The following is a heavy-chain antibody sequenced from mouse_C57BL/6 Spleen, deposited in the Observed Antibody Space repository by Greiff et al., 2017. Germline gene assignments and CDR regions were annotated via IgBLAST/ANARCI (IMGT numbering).Heavy chain of an antibody. Sequence: QVQLQQSGAELVRPGASVKLSCKASGYTFTDYYINWVKQRPGQGLEWIARIYPGSGNTYYNEKFKGKATLTAEKSSSTAYMQLSSLTSEDSAVYFCARYGYYGTYFDYWGQGTTLTVSS. J-gene: IGHJ2*01. CDR2: IYPGSGNT. CDR1: GYTFTDYY. CDR3: ARYGYYGTYFDY. D-gene: IGHD1-1*01. V-gene: IGHV1-76*01.